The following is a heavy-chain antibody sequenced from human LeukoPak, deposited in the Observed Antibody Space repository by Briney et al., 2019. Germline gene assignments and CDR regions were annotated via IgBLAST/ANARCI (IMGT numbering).Heavy chain of an antibody. D-gene: IGHD2-15*01. J-gene: IGHJ5*02. CDR3: ARGHDGVVGWFAP. CDR1: GGSISNYY. Sequence: SETLSLTCTVSGGSISNYYWIWIRQPPGKGLEWIGHISYSGSTNYNPSLKSRVTISVDTSNNQFSLKVTSVTAADTAVYYCARGHDGVVGWFAPWGRGTLVTVSS. V-gene: IGHV4-59*01. CDR2: ISYSGST.